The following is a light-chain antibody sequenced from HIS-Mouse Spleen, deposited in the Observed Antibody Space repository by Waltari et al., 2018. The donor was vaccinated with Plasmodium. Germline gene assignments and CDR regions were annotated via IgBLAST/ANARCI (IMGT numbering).Light chain of an antibody. CDR3: QQRSNWPPWT. Sequence: EIVLTQSPATLSLSPGESATLSCRASQSVSSYLAWYQQKPGQAPRLLIYDASNRATGIPARFSGSGSETDFSLTISSLEPEDFAVYYGQQRSNWPPWTFGQGTKVEIK. V-gene: IGKV3-11*01. J-gene: IGKJ1*01. CDR2: DAS. CDR1: QSVSSY.